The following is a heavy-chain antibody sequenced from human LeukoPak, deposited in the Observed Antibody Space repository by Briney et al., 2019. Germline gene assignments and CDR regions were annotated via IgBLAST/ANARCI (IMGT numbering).Heavy chain of an antibody. CDR3: ARGQGYYYGSGSHNLFDY. CDR1: GGSFSGYY. Sequence: SETLSLTCAVYGGSFSGYYWSWIRQPPGKGLEWIGEINHSGSTNYNPSLKSRVTISVDTSKNQFSLKLSSVTAADTAVYYCARGQGYYYGSGSHNLFDYWGQGTLVTVSS. CDR2: INHSGST. J-gene: IGHJ4*02. D-gene: IGHD3-10*01. V-gene: IGHV4-34*01.